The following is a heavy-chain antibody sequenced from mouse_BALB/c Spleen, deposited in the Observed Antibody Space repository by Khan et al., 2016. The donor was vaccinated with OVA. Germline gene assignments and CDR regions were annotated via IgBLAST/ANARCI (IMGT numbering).Heavy chain of an antibody. V-gene: IGHV2-6-1*01. J-gene: IGHJ4*01. CDR1: GFSLTNYG. CDR3: ARQPYYHYNIMDY. Sequence: QVRLQQSGPGLVAPSQSLSITCTISGFSLTNYGVHWVRQPPGKGLEWLVVIWSDGSPTYNSALKSRLTISKDNSESQVFLKMNSLQTDDTAMYFCARQPYYHYNIMDYWGQGTSVTVSS. CDR2: IWSDGSP. D-gene: IGHD2-10*01.